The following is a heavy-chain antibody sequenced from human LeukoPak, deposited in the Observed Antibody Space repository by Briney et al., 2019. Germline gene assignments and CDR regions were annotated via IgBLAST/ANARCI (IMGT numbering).Heavy chain of an antibody. CDR2: IYYSGST. D-gene: IGHD2-2*01. CDR1: GGSISSSSYY. J-gene: IGHJ5*02. CDR3: ARHSSPDVVPAAIRSGIDP. Sequence: PSETLSLTCTVSGGSISSSSYYWGWIRQPPGRGLEWIGSIYYSGSTYYNPSLKSRVTICVDTSKNQFSLKLSSVTAADTAVYYCARHSSPDVVPAAIRSGIDPWGQGTLVTVSS. V-gene: IGHV4-39*01.